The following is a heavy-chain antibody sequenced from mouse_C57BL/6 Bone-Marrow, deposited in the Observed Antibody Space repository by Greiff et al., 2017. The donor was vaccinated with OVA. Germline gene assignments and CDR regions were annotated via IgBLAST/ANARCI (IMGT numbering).Heavy chain of an antibody. Sequence: EVQLVESGGGLVKPGGSLKLSCAASGFTFSSYAMSWVRQTPEKRLEWVATISDGGSYTYYPDNVKGRFTISRDNAKNNLYLQMSHLKSEDTAMYYCAGDGYYGSSYEDYYDYWGQGTTLTVSS. V-gene: IGHV5-4*01. CDR2: ISDGGSYT. J-gene: IGHJ2*01. CDR1: GFTFSSYA. D-gene: IGHD1-1*01. CDR3: AGDGYYGSSYEDYYDY.